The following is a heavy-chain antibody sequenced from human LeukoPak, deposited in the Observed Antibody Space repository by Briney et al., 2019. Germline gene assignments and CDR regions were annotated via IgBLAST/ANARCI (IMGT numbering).Heavy chain of an antibody. J-gene: IGHJ4*02. Sequence: GGSLRLSCAASGFTFSSYWMSWVRQAPGKGLEWVANIKQDGSEKYYVDSVKGRFTISRDNAKNSLYLQMNSLRAEDTAVYYCARERVGYYYDSSGSFDYWGQGTLVTVSS. V-gene: IGHV3-7*03. CDR3: ARERVGYYYDSSGSFDY. CDR2: IKQDGSEK. D-gene: IGHD3-22*01. CDR1: GFTFSSYW.